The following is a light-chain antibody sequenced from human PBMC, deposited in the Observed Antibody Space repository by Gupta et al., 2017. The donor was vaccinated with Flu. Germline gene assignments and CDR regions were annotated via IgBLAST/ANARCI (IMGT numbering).Light chain of an antibody. J-gene: IGLJ2*01. CDR2: ANN. CDR3: ATWIDALGGPV. CDR1: SSIGSAT. Sequence: SSIGSATVDWYQQVPGLAPRLLIFANNQRPAGVPGRFSGSKSGTSASLTISGLQPADEGDYYCATWIDALGGPVFGGGTKLVVL. V-gene: IGLV1-44*01.